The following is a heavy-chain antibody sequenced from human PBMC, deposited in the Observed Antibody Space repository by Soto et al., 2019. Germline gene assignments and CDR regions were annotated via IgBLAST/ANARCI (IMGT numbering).Heavy chain of an antibody. CDR3: ARRALIVVVPAAYYFDY. CDR1: GGSISSSSYY. D-gene: IGHD2-2*01. CDR2: IYYSGST. J-gene: IGHJ4*02. V-gene: IGHV4-39*01. Sequence: QLQLQESGPGLVKPSETLSLTCTVSGGSISSSSYYWGWIRQPPGKGLEWIGSIYYSGSTYYNPSLKSRVTISVDTSKNQFSLKLSSVTAADTAVYYCARRALIVVVPAAYYFDYWGQGTLVTVSS.